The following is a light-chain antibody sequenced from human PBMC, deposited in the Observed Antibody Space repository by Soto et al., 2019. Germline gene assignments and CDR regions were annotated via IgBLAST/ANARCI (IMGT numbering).Light chain of an antibody. J-gene: IGKJ1*01. CDR2: DAS. CDR3: QVYGSSSRT. CDR1: QSVSSY. V-gene: IGKV3-11*01. Sequence: EIVLTQSPATLSLSPGERATLSCRASQSVSSYLAWYQQKPGQAPRLLIYDASNRATGIPARFSGSGSGTDFTLTISRLEPEDFAVYFCQVYGSSSRTFGQGTKVDI.